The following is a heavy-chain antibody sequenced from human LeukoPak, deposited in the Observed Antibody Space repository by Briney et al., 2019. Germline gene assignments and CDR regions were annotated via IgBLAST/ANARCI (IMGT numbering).Heavy chain of an antibody. D-gene: IGHD2-8*01. V-gene: IGHV4-59*12. CDR3: ARAHGVYYYYGMDV. J-gene: IGHJ6*02. Sequence: SETLSLTCTASGGSISTYFWSWIRQPPGKGLEWIGYIYYGGGTDYNPSLKSRVTISVDTSKNQFSLKLSSVTAADTAVYYCARAHGVYYYYGMDVWGQGTTVTVSS. CDR1: GGSISTYF. CDR2: IYYGGGT.